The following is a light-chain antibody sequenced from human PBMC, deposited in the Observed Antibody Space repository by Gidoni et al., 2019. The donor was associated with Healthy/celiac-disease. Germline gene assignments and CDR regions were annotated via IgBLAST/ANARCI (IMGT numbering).Light chain of an antibody. CDR1: QGISNY. CDR3: QKYNSAPQT. Sequence: DFQMTQSPSSLSAAVGDRVTITCRASQGISNYLAWYQQKPEKVPKLLIYAASTVRSGVPSRFSGSGSGTDFTLTISSLQPEDVATYYGQKYNSAPQTFGQGTKVEIK. CDR2: AAS. V-gene: IGKV1-27*01. J-gene: IGKJ1*01.